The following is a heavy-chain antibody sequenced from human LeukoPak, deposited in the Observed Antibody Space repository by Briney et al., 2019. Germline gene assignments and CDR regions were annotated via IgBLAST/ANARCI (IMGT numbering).Heavy chain of an antibody. CDR1: GFSFSTYW. J-gene: IGHJ5*02. D-gene: IGHD3-10*01. V-gene: IGHV3-7*01. CDR2: IKSDVSAK. CDR3: ARVSQYGSFVP. Sequence: GGSLRLSCVASGFSFSTYWMSWVRQAPGKGLEWVANIKSDVSAKDYVDSVKGRFTISRDNAKNSLYLQMNSMRADDTAVYFCARVSQYGSFVPWGQGTLVTVSS.